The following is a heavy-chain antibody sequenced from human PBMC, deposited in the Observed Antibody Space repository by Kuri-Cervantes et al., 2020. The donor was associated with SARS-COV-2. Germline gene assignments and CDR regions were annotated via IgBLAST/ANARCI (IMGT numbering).Heavy chain of an antibody. J-gene: IGHJ4*02. Sequence: SCAVSGGSISSSNWWSWVRQPPGKGLEWIGEIYHSGSTNYKPSLKSRVTISVDKSKNQFSLKLSSVTAADTAVYYCARSTGIVVVPAAIWDYFDYWGQGTLVTVSS. V-gene: IGHV4-4*02. CDR1: GGSISSSNW. CDR2: IYHSGST. CDR3: ARSTGIVVVPAAIWDYFDY. D-gene: IGHD2-2*01.